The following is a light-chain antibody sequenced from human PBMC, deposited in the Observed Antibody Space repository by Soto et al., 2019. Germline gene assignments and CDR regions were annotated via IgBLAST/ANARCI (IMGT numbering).Light chain of an antibody. CDR3: QQRSDWPLP. J-gene: IGKJ4*01. CDR2: DAS. CDR1: QSVSSY. Sequence: TMTRSTLSRSPEERATLSCRASQSVSSYLAWYQQKPGQAPRLLVYDASTRATGIPARFSGSGSGTDFTLSISCLEPDDFAVYFCQQRSDWPLPFAGGTKVDIK. V-gene: IGKV3-11*01.